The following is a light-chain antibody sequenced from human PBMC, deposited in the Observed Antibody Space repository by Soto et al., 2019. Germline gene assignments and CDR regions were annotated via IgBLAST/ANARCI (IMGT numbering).Light chain of an antibody. J-gene: IGKJ4*01. Sequence: DIPMTQSPSSMSASVGDRVTIPCRASQGISTYLAWYQQKPGKDPELLIYAASSLQSGVPSSFSGSGSGTDFTLTISSLQPEDVATYYCQEYNNAPLAFGEGTKVEIK. CDR3: QEYNNAPLA. V-gene: IGKV1-27*01. CDR1: QGISTY. CDR2: AAS.